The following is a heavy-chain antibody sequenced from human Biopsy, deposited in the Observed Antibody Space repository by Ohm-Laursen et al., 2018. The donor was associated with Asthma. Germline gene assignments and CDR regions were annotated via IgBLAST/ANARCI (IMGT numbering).Heavy chain of an antibody. CDR1: GYSLTDLS. CDR2: HDHEEGGT. J-gene: IGHJ4*02. CDR3: ASDFPKDYVRYNFQF. Sequence: GASVKVSCNVSGYSLTDLSMHWVRQAPGQGLEWMGGHDHEEGGTVNARRFQGRVTMTEDTSTDTAYMELSSLSPDDTAVYYCASDFPKDYVRYNFQFWGQGTLVTVSS. D-gene: IGHD4-17*01. V-gene: IGHV1-24*01.